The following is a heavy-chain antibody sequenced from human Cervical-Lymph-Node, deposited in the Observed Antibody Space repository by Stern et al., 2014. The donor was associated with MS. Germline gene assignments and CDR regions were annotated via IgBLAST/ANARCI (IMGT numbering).Heavy chain of an antibody. CDR3: ARDPSMVRPFFDY. J-gene: IGHJ4*02. CDR1: GYTFTSYA. V-gene: IGHV1-3*01. D-gene: IGHD3-10*01. Sequence: QMQLVQSGAEVKKPGASVKVSCKASGYTFTSYAMHWVRQAPGQRLEWMGWINAGNGNTKYSQKFQGRVTITRDTSASTAYMELSSLRSEDTAVYYCARDPSMVRPFFDYWGQGTLVTVSS. CDR2: INAGNGNT.